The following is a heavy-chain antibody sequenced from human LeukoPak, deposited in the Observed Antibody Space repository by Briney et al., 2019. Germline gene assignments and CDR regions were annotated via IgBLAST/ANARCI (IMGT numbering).Heavy chain of an antibody. CDR1: GGSISSYY. CDR3: ARVTGPTRYYYYMDV. J-gene: IGHJ6*03. D-gene: IGHD1/OR15-1a*01. CDR2: IYYSGST. V-gene: IGHV4-59*01. Sequence: SETLSLTCTVSGGSISSYYWSWIRQPPGKGLEWIGYIYYSGSTNYNPSLKSRVTISVDTSKNQFSLKLSSVTAADTAVYYCARVTGPTRYYYYMDVWGKGTTVTVSS.